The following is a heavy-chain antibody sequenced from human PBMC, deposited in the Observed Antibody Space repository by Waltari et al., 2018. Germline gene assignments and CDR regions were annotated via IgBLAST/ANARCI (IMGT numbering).Heavy chain of an antibody. Sequence: QLQESGPGLVKPSETLSLTCAVSGGSITSYYWSWIRQPPGKGLEWIGRVSGSGGSTDYNPSLKSRVTISTDTAKNQFSLKLSSVTAADTAVYYCARSVYGDYVLGYWGQGVLVTVSS. CDR2: VSGSGGST. CDR3: ARSVYGDYVLGY. J-gene: IGHJ4*02. V-gene: IGHV4-4*07. CDR1: GGSITSYY. D-gene: IGHD4-17*01.